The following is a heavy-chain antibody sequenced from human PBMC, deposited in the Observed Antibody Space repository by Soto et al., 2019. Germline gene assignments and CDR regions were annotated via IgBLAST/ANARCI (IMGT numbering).Heavy chain of an antibody. V-gene: IGHV3-11*01. CDR1: GFTFSDYY. CDR3: ARSTVAVVVAATPFDY. J-gene: IGHJ4*02. D-gene: IGHD2-15*01. Sequence: QVQLVESGGGLVKPGGSLRLSCAASGFTFSDYYMSWIRQAPGKGLEWVSYISSGSSGTSIYYADSVKGRFTIPRDNGKNSLYLQMKSLRAEDTAVYYCARSTVAVVVAATPFDYWGQGTLVTVSS. CDR2: ISSGSSGTSI.